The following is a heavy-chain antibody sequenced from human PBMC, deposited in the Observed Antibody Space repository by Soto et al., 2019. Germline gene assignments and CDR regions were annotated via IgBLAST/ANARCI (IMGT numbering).Heavy chain of an antibody. CDR3: ARDLFVAVPATGI. D-gene: IGHD2-2*01. CDR1: GFTFSSYS. Sequence: GGSLRLSCAASGFTFSSYSMNWVRQAPGKGLEWVSYISSSSSTIYYADSVKGRFTISRDDAKNSLYLQMNSLRAEDTAVYYCARDLFVAVPATGIWGQGTMVTVSS. J-gene: IGHJ3*02. CDR2: ISSSSSTI. V-gene: IGHV3-48*01.